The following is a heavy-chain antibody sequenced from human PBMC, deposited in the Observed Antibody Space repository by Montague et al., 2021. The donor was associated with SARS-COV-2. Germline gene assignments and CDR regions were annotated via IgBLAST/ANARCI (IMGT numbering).Heavy chain of an antibody. Sequence: SLRLSCAASGFTFGHYAMHWVRQIPGKGLEWVAGISGTGNDVSYAASLKGRSTISRDNAKNSLFLQMNSLGPEDTALYYCAKVWIGVQSWVYYGLAVWGQGTTVTVSS. CDR3: AKVWIGVQSWVYYGLAV. D-gene: IGHD2-2*03. CDR2: ISGTGNDV. CDR1: GFTFGHYA. V-gene: IGHV3-9*01. J-gene: IGHJ6*02.